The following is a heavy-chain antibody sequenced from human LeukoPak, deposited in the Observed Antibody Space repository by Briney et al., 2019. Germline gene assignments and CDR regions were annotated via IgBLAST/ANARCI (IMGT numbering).Heavy chain of an antibody. D-gene: IGHD5-24*01. V-gene: IGHV3-33*01. Sequence: GGSLRLSCAASGFTFSSYGMHWVRQAPGKGLEWVAVIWYDGSNKYYADSVKGRFTISRDNSKNTLYLQMNSLRAEDTAVYYCARGVRDGYNYWYYFGNWGQGTLVTVSS. CDR3: ARGVRDGYNYWYYFGN. CDR2: IWYDGSNK. J-gene: IGHJ4*02. CDR1: GFTFSSYG.